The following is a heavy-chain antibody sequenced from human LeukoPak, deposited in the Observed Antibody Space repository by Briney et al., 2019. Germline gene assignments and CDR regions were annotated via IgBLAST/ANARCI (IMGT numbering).Heavy chain of an antibody. CDR2: IYYSGST. CDR3: ARGGYSYGYGGMDV. J-gene: IGHJ6*02. Sequence: SETLSLTCTVSGGSLSSYYWSWIRQPPGKGLEWIGYIYYSGSTNYNPSLKSRVTISVDTSKNQFSLKLSSVTAADTAVYYCARGGYSYGYGGMDVWGQGTTVTVSS. CDR1: GGSLSSYY. D-gene: IGHD5-18*01. V-gene: IGHV4-59*01.